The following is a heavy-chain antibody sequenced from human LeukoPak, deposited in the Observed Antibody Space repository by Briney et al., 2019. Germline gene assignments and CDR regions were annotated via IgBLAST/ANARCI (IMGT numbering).Heavy chain of an antibody. V-gene: IGHV3-23*01. Sequence: GGSLRLSCVVPGITLSNYGMSWVRQATGKGLEWVSGISGGGGGTNYADSVKGRFTVSRDNSRNTMYLQMNSLRAEDTAVYFCAKRGVEIRGLLVIGYHKETSYFDHWGQGVLVTVSS. J-gene: IGHJ4*02. CDR1: GITLSNYG. D-gene: IGHD3-10*01. CDR3: AKRGVEIRGLLVIGYHKETSYFDH. CDR2: ISGGGGGT.